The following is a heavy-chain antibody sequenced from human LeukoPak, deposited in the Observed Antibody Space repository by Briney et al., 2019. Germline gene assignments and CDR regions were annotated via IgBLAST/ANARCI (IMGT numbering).Heavy chain of an antibody. CDR1: GFTFSSYA. Sequence: GGSLRLSCAASGFTFSSYAMSWVRQAPGKGLEWVSSISTSGGSTYYADSVKGRFTISRDNSKNTPYLQMNSLRAEDTAVYFCAKDWGVTVAGTFDYWGQGTLVTVSS. V-gene: IGHV3-23*01. CDR2: ISTSGGST. CDR3: AKDWGVTVAGTFDY. J-gene: IGHJ4*02. D-gene: IGHD6-19*01.